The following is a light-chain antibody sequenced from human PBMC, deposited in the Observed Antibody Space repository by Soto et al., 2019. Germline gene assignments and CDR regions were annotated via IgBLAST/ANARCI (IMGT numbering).Light chain of an antibody. V-gene: IGLV2-14*03. J-gene: IGLJ2*01. CDR2: DVN. CDR3: SSYTSSTALE. CDR1: SSDVGGYNY. Sequence: QSALTQPASVSGSPGQSITISCTGTSSDVGGYNYVSWYQQHPGKAPKLMIYDVNNRPSGVSNRFSGSKSGNTASLTISGLQAEVEADYYCSSYTSSTALEFGGGTKLTVL.